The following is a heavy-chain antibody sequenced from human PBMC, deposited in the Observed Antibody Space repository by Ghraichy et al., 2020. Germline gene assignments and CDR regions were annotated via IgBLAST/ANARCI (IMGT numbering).Heavy chain of an antibody. J-gene: IGHJ3*02. CDR1: GGSISSYY. Sequence: SETLSLTCTVSGGSISSYYWSWIRQPPGKGLEWIGYIYYSGSTNYNPSLKSRVTISVDTSKNQFSLKLSSVTAADTAVYYCAGRPYYDAAFDIWGQGTMVTVSS. V-gene: IGHV4-59*01. CDR2: IYYSGST. D-gene: IGHD3-22*01. CDR3: AGRPYYDAAFDI.